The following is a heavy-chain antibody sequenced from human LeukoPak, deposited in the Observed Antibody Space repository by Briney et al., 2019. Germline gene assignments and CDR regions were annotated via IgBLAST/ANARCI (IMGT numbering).Heavy chain of an antibody. CDR1: GYTFTSYY. J-gene: IGHJ4*02. V-gene: IGHV1-46*03. D-gene: IGHD5-12*01. CDR2: INPSGGST. Sequence: VASVKVSCKASGYTFTSYYMHWVRQAPGQGLEWMGIINPSGGSTSYAQKFQGRVTMTRDTSTSTVYMELSSLRSEDTAVYYCARGGYSGYKPGIFDYWGQGTLVTVSS. CDR3: ARGGYSGYKPGIFDY.